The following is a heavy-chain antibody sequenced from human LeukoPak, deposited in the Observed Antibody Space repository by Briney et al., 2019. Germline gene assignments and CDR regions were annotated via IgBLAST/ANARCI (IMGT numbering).Heavy chain of an antibody. V-gene: IGHV4-59*01. CDR2: IYCNGST. D-gene: IGHD3-3*01. J-gene: IGHJ6*04. Sequence: SETLSLTCSVSGGSISSYYWSWLRQPPGKGLECIGFIYCNGSTHYNPSLKRRVTISVDMPQKQVSLRLSSVIAADTAVYYCERVLRFLEWSPPTDVWGKGTTVTVSS. CDR1: GGSISSYY. CDR3: ERVLRFLEWSPPTDV.